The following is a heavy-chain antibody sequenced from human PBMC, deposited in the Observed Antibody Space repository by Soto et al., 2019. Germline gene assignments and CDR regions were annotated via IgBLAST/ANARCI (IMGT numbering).Heavy chain of an antibody. D-gene: IGHD3-10*02. CDR2: ISFDGSNK. CDR3: VKRHYVAGGMDV. V-gene: IGHV3-30*18. CDR1: GFNFSNYG. J-gene: IGHJ6*02. Sequence: QVQLVESGGGVGQPGRSLRLSCAATGFNFSNYGMHWVRQAPGKGLEWVTVISFDGSNKYYATSVKGRFIISRDNFKNPLFLPLNSLRAEDTAVYYCVKRHYVAGGMDVWGPGTTVTVSS.